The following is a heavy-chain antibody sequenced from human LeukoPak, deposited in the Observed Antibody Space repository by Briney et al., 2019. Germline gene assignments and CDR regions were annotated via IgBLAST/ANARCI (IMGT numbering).Heavy chain of an antibody. Sequence: SETLSLTCTVSGGSISSGGYYWSWIRQHPGKGLEWIGYIYYSGSTYYNPSLKSRVTISVDTSKNQFSLKLSSVTAADTAVYYCASHLYSSGWYVKYWGQGTLVTVSS. CDR2: IYYSGST. D-gene: IGHD6-19*01. V-gene: IGHV4-31*03. CDR3: ASHLYSSGWYVKY. CDR1: GGSISSGGYY. J-gene: IGHJ4*02.